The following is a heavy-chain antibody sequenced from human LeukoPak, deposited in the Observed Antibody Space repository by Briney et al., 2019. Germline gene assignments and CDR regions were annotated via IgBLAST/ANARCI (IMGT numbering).Heavy chain of an antibody. V-gene: IGHV4-4*07. CDR1: GGSISGYY. CDR2: IYSSGSA. Sequence: SETLSLTCAVSGGSISGYYWSWLRQPAGKGLEWIGLIYSSGSANLNPSLRGRVTMSVDTSKNQFSLDLRSVTAADTAVYYCARGPHYHDSSGYSPSYSYAMDVWGQGTTVTVSS. CDR3: ARGPHYHDSSGYSPSYSYAMDV. D-gene: IGHD3-22*01. J-gene: IGHJ6*02.